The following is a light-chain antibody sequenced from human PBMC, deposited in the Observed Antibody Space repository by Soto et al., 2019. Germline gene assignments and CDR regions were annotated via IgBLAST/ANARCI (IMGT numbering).Light chain of an antibody. CDR1: QSVSSN. J-gene: IGKJ2*01. CDR2: GAS. CDR3: QQYNSWPPYT. V-gene: IGKV3-15*01. Sequence: EIVMSQSPATLSVSPGERATLSCRASQSVSSNLAWYQQKLVQAPWLLLYGASLWRTGIAASISSSGSETDFTLSICSLQSEDFGVYYCQQYNSWPPYTFGQGTKVDIK.